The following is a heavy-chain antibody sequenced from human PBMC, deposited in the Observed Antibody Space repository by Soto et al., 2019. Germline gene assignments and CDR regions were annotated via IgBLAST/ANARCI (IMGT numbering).Heavy chain of an antibody. V-gene: IGHV1-18*04. CDR2: ISAYNGNT. CDR3: ARWGYYFDSSGFYHDAFDI. D-gene: IGHD3-22*01. CDR1: GYTFTSYG. J-gene: IGHJ3*02. Sequence: QVQLVQSGAEVKKPGASVKVSCKASGYTFTSYGISWVRQAPGQGLEWMGWISAYNGNTNYAQNLQGRVTMTTDTYTSTAYMELRSLRSDDTAIYYCARWGYYFDSSGFYHDAFDIWGQGTMVTVSS.